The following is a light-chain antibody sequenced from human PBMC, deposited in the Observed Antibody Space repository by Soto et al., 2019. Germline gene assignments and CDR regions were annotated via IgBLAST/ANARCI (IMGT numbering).Light chain of an antibody. CDR2: DXT. V-gene: IGLV7-46*01. CDR1: TGAVTSGHY. J-gene: IGLJ2*01. Sequence: QAVVTQEPSLTVSPGGTVTLTCGSSTGAVTSGHYPYWFQQKPGQAPRTVIXDXTNXHXXXPXRXXGSLLGGKAALTLSGAQPEDEAEYYCLLSYSGSRVFGGGTKLTVL. CDR3: LLSYSGSRV.